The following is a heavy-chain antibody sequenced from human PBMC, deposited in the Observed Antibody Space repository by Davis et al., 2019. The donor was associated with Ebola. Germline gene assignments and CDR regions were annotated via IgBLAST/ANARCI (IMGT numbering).Heavy chain of an antibody. CDR3: ARGTDGYNPGGYFDS. J-gene: IGHJ4*02. V-gene: IGHV5-51*01. CDR1: GYTFTEHW. CDR2: IYSGDSDT. D-gene: IGHD5-24*01. Sequence: GESLKISCKGSGYTFTEHWVAWVRQMPGKGLEWMGLIYSGDSDTRYSPSFQGQVTISADKSISTAYLQWSSLKASDTAMYYCARGTDGYNPGGYFDSWGQGTLVTVSS.